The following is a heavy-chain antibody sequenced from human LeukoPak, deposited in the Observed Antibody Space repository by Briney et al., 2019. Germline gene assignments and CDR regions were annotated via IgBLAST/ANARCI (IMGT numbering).Heavy chain of an antibody. V-gene: IGHV4-30-2*01. D-gene: IGHD2-2*01. CDR3: ARYCSSTSCSSSYYFDY. CDR2: IYHCGST. J-gene: IGHJ4*02. Sequence: SQTLSLTCAVSGGSISSGGYSWSWIRQPPGKGLEWIGYIYHCGSTYYNPSLKSRVTISVDRSKNQFSLKLSSVTAADAAVYYCARYCSSTSCSSSYYFDYWGQGTLVTVSS. CDR1: GGSISSGGYS.